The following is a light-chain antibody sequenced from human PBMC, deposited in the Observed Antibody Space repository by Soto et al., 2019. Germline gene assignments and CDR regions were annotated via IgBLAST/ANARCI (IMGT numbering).Light chain of an antibody. V-gene: IGKV4-1*01. J-gene: IGKJ4*01. CDR3: QQYYSTPT. Sequence: DIVMTQSPDSLAVSLGERATINCKSSQSALYSSNNKNYLAWYQQKPGQPPKLLIYWASTRESGVPDRFSGSGSGTDFTLTISSLQAGDVAVYYCQQYYSTPTFGGGTKVEIK. CDR2: WAS. CDR1: QSALYSSNNKNY.